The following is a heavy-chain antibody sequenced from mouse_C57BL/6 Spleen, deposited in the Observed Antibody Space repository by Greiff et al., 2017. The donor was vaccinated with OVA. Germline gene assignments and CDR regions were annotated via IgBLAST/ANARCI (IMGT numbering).Heavy chain of an antibody. Sequence: DVHLVESEGGLVQPGSSIKLSCTASGFTFSDYYMAWVRQVPEKGLEWVANINYDGSSTYYLDSLKSRFIISRDNAKNILYLQMSSLKSEDTATYYCARDGIYYGNYVFDYWGQGTTLTVSS. D-gene: IGHD2-1*01. V-gene: IGHV5-16*01. J-gene: IGHJ2*01. CDR1: GFTFSDYY. CDR3: ARDGIYYGNYVFDY. CDR2: INYDGSST.